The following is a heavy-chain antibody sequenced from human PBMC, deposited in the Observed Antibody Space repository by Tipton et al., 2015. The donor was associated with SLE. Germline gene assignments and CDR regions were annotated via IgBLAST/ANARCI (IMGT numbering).Heavy chain of an antibody. J-gene: IGHJ4*02. CDR1: GGSISSYY. CDR3: ARDLAARGGHYFDY. D-gene: IGHD6-6*01. Sequence: TLSLTCTVSGGSISSYYWSWIRQPPGKGLEWIGYIYYSGSTTYNPSLKSRVTISVDTSKNQFSLKLSSVTAADTAVYYCARDLAARGGHYFDYWGQGTLVTVSS. V-gene: IGHV4-59*01. CDR2: IYYSGST.